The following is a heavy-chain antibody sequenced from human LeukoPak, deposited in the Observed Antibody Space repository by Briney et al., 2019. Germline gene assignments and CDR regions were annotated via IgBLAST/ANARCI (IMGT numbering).Heavy chain of an antibody. CDR2: ISSSSTV. J-gene: IGHJ4*02. Sequence: GGSLRLSCAASGFTFSRYSMNWVRQAPGKGLEWVSYISSSSTVYYADSLKGRFTISRDNAKNSLYLQMNSLRDEDTAVYYCARAQTYYGSGSYLYWGQGTLVTVSS. CDR3: ARAQTYYGSGSYLY. CDR1: GFTFSRYS. V-gene: IGHV3-48*02. D-gene: IGHD3-10*01.